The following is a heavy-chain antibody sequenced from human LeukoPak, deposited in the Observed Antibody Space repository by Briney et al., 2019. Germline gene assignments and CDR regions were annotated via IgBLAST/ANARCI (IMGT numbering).Heavy chain of an antibody. Sequence: GGSLRLSCAASGFTFSSYAMSWVRQAPGKGLEWVSAISGSGGSTYYADSVKGRFTISRDNSKNTLYLQMNSLRAEDTAVYHCANLRNYGDYDNWFDPWGQGTLVTVSS. CDR2: ISGSGGST. D-gene: IGHD4-17*01. V-gene: IGHV3-23*01. J-gene: IGHJ5*02. CDR1: GFTFSSYA. CDR3: ANLRNYGDYDNWFDP.